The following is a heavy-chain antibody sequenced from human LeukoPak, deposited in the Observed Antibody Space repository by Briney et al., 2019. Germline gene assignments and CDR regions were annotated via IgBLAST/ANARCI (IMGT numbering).Heavy chain of an antibody. J-gene: IGHJ4*02. D-gene: IGHD6-25*01. Sequence: SETLSLTCTVSGGSINSGNYYWTWIRQPPGKGLEWIGEINHDGSTNYSPSLKSRVTMSVDTSKNQFSLKMRSVTAADTAVYYCARARGAEAIDSWGQGTLVTVSS. CDR1: GGSINSGNYY. V-gene: IGHV4-39*07. CDR3: ARARGAEAIDS. CDR2: INHDGST.